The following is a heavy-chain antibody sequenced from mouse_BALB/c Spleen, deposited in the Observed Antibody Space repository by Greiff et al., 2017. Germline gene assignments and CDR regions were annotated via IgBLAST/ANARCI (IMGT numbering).Heavy chain of an antibody. CDR3: ARSDYDGLYYAMDY. V-gene: IGHV1S29*02. CDR2: IYPYNGGT. D-gene: IGHD2-4*01. Sequence: VQLQQSGPELVKPGASVKISCKASGYTFTDYNMHWVKQSHGKSLEWIGYIYPYNGGTGYNQKFKSKATLTVDNSSSTAYMELRSLTSEDSAVYYCARSDYDGLYYAMDYWGQGTSGTVSS. CDR1: GYTFTDYN. J-gene: IGHJ4*01.